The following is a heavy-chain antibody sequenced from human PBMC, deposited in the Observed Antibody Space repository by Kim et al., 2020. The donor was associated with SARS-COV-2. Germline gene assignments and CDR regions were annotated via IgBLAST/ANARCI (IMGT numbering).Heavy chain of an antibody. CDR2: ITSTGT. D-gene: IGHD3-16*01. V-gene: IGHV3-23*01. Sequence: GGSLRLSCATSGFTFDSQAMSWVRQAPGEGLEWVSSITSTGTYYADSVKGRFTVSRDNSKNTVDVPMNSLRAEDTAVYYCVKGAYTFDYWGQGTLVTVSS. CDR3: VKGAYTFDY. J-gene: IGHJ4*02. CDR1: GFTFDSQA.